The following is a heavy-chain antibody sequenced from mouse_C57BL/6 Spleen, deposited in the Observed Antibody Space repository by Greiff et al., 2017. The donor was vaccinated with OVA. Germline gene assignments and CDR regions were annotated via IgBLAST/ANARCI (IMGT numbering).Heavy chain of an antibody. D-gene: IGHD3-2*02. CDR3: ASSSGYYAMDY. J-gene: IGHJ4*01. Sequence: DVMLVESGGGLVQPGGSLKLSCAASGFTFSDYYMYWVRQTPEKRLEWVAYISNGGGSTYYPDTVKGRFTISRDNAKNTLYLQMSRLKSEDTAMYYCASSSGYYAMDYWGQGTSVTVSS. V-gene: IGHV5-12*01. CDR2: ISNGGGST. CDR1: GFTFSDYY.